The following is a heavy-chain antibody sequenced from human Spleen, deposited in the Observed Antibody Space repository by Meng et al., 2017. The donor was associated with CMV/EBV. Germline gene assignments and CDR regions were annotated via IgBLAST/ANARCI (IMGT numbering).Heavy chain of an antibody. CDR1: GYSFTSYW. D-gene: IGHD3-10*01. J-gene: IGHJ6*02. V-gene: IGHV5-51*01. CDR3: ARRLRSPRGYAMDV. Sequence: GGSLRLSCKGSGYSFTSYWIGWVRQMPGKGLEWMGVIYPGDSDTRYSPSFQGQVTMSADNSITTAYLQWSSLEASDTAMYYCARRLRSPRGYAMDVWGQGTSVTVSS. CDR2: IYPGDSDT.